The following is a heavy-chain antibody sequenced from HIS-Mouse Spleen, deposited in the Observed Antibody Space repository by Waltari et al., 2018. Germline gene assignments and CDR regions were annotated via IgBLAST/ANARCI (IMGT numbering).Heavy chain of an antibody. J-gene: IGHJ3*02. D-gene: IGHD6-19*01. CDR1: GFTFSSYS. Sequence: EVQLVESGGGLVKPGGSLRLSCAASGFTFSSYSMNWVRQATGKGLEWVSSISSSSSYIYYADSVKGRFTISRDNAKNSLYLQMNSLRAEDTAVYYCARDRGQWLANDAFDIWGQGTMVTVSS. CDR2: ISSSSSYI. V-gene: IGHV3-21*01. CDR3: ARDRGQWLANDAFDI.